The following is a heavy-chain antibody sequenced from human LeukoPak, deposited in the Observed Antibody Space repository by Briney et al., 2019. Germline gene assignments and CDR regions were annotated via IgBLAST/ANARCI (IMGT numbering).Heavy chain of an antibody. V-gene: IGHV4-39*07. CDR2: MYYSGTT. CDR3: ARDFVVVPAAKYYYGMDV. D-gene: IGHD2-2*01. CDR1: GGSISSSSYY. J-gene: IGHJ6*02. Sequence: SETLSLTCTVSGGSISSSSYYWGWIRQPPGKGLEWIGSMYYSGTTYYNPSLKSRVTISVDTSKNQFSLKLSSVTAADTAVYYCARDFVVVPAAKYYYGMDVWGQGTTVTVSS.